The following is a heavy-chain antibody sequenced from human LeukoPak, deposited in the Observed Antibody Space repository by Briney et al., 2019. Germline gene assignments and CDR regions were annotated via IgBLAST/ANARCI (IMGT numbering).Heavy chain of an antibody. V-gene: IGHV3-30*02. D-gene: IGHD1-26*01. CDR3: AKDRKWEFDY. CDR1: GFTFSSYG. J-gene: IGHJ4*02. Sequence: GGSLRLSWAAAGFTFSSYGMHWVRQAPGKGLEWVAFIRYDGSNKYYADSVKGRFTISRDNSKNTLYLQLNSPRAEDTALYYCAKDRKWEFDYWGPGTLVTVPP. CDR2: IRYDGSNK.